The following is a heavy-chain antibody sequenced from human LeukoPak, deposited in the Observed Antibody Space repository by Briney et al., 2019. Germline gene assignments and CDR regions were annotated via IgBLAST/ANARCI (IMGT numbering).Heavy chain of an antibody. D-gene: IGHD3-3*01. J-gene: IGHJ4*02. Sequence: SETLYLTCTVSGGSISSYYWSWIRQPPGKGLEWIGYIYYSGSTNYNPSLKSRVTISVDTSKNQFSLKLSSVTAADTAVYYCAREESDFWSGSLDYWGQGTLVTVSS. V-gene: IGHV4-59*01. CDR1: GGSISSYY. CDR2: IYYSGST. CDR3: AREESDFWSGSLDY.